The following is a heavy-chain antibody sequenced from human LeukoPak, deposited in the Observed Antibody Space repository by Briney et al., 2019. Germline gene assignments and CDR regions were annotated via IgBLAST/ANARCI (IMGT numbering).Heavy chain of an antibody. CDR2: ISSSGSPI. D-gene: IGHD6-13*01. V-gene: IGHV3-11*01. J-gene: IGHJ3*02. CDR3: ARVGRAITAAGFGALDI. Sequence: PGGSLRLSCAASGFTFSDYYMSWIRQAPGEGLEWVSYISSSGSPIFYADSVKGRFTISRDNAKNSVYLQMNSLRAEDTAVYYCARVGRAITAAGFGALDIWGQGTMVTVSS. CDR1: GFTFSDYY.